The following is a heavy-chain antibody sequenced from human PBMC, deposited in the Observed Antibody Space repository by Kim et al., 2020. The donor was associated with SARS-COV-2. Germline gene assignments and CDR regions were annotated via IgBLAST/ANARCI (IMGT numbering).Heavy chain of an antibody. CDR1: GFAVSSYH. Sequence: GGSLRLSCAVSGFAVSSYHITWVRQSPEKGLEWVSVIYTSGETYYADSLKGRFTLSSDNSKNTVYFLMNRLRVEETALYYCSRVEVGGPSWIHFGFWGQGTRVTVSS. D-gene: IGHD1-26*01. J-gene: IGHJ4*02. V-gene: IGHV3-53*01. CDR2: IYTSGET. CDR3: SRVEVGGPSWIHFGF.